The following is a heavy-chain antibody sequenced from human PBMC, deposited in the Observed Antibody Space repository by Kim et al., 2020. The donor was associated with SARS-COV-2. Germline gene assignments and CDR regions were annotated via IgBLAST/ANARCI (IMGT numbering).Heavy chain of an antibody. J-gene: IGHJ4*02. D-gene: IGHD5-12*01. V-gene: IGHV3-23*01. CDR2: ISGSGGST. Sequence: GGSLRLSCAASGFTFSSYAMSWVRQAPGKGLEWVSAISGSGGSTYYADSVKGRFTISRDNSKNTLYLQMNSLRAEDTAVYYCAKERIWWLRHRLGDAFDYWGQGTLVTVSS. CDR1: GFTFSSYA. CDR3: AKERIWWLRHRLGDAFDY.